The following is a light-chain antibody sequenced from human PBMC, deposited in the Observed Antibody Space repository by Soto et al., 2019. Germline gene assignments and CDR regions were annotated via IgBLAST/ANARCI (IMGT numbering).Light chain of an antibody. Sequence: IQLTQSPSSLSASVGDRVTITCRASQGISSYLDWYQQKPGKAPKLLIYAASTLQSGVPSRFSSSGSGTDLTLTISSLQPEDFETYYCQQSNSYLLPVGGGTKVDIK. CDR1: QGISSY. J-gene: IGKJ4*01. CDR2: AAS. CDR3: QQSNSYLLP. V-gene: IGKV1-9*01.